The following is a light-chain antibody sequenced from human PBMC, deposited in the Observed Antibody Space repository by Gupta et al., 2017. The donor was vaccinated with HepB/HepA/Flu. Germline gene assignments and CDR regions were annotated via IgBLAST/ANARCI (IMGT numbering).Light chain of an antibody. CDR2: DAS. V-gene: IGKV1-33*01. Sequence: DIQMTQSPFSLSASVGDRVTITCPASQDISNYLNWYQQKPGKAPKLLIYDASKLERGVPSRFSGSGSGTXFTFTIXSLQPDDFATYYCQHYYNLPRTFGXGTKVEIK. J-gene: IGKJ1*01. CDR3: QHYYNLPRT. CDR1: QDISNY.